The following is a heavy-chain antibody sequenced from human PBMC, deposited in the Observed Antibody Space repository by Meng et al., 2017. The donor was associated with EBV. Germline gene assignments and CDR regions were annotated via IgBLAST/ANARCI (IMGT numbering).Heavy chain of an antibody. V-gene: IGHV4-39*07. CDR1: GGSISSSSYY. J-gene: IGHJ4*02. CDR3: ARSSPVRFGELSN. Sequence: QLQLQESGPGLVRPSXXXXLTXTVSGGSISSSSYYWGWIRQPPGKGLEWIGSIYYSGSTYYNPSLKSRVTTSVDTSKNQFSLKLSSVTAADTAVYYCARSSPVRFGELSNWGQGTLVTVSS. CDR2: IYYSGST. D-gene: IGHD3-10*01.